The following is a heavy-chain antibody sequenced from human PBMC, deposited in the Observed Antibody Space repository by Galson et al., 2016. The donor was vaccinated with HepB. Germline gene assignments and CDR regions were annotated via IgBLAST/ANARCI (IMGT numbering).Heavy chain of an antibody. V-gene: IGHV6-1*01. Sequence: CAISGDSVSSNSVAWNWIRQSPSRGLEWLGRTYYRSKWYKDYAVSVKSRITINPDTSKNQFSLQLNSVTPEDTALYYCARDRNFKLTWIQLRKRGTGDGFDYWGQGTLVTVSS. D-gene: IGHD5-18*01. J-gene: IGHJ4*02. CDR3: ARDRNFKLTWIQLRKRGTGDGFDY. CDR1: GDSVSSNSVA. CDR2: TYYRSKWYK.